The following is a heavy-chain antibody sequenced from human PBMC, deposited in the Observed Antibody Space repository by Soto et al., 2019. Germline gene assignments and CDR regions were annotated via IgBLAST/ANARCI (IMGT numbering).Heavy chain of an antibody. Sequence: ASVKVSCKASGYTFTSYYMHWVRLAPGQGLEWMGIINPSGGSTSYAQKFQGRVTMTRDTSTSTVYMELSSLRSEDTAVYYCARALGGCSSTSCYTSHPNNWFDPWGQGTLVTVSS. J-gene: IGHJ5*02. D-gene: IGHD2-2*02. CDR1: GYTFTSYY. V-gene: IGHV1-46*01. CDR2: INPSGGST. CDR3: ARALGGCSSTSCYTSHPNNWFDP.